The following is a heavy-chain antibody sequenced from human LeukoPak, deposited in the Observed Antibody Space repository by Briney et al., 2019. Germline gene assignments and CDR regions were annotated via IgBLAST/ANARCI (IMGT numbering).Heavy chain of an antibody. D-gene: IGHD3-3*01. Sequence: GGSLRLSCAASGFTFSSYSMNWVRQAPGKGLEWVSYISSSSSTIYYADSVKGRFTISRDNAKNSLYLQMNSLRAEDTAVYYCARDITIFGVAPTYWGQGTLVTVSS. J-gene: IGHJ4*02. CDR3: ARDITIFGVAPTY. CDR2: ISSSSSTI. CDR1: GFTFSSYS. V-gene: IGHV3-48*04.